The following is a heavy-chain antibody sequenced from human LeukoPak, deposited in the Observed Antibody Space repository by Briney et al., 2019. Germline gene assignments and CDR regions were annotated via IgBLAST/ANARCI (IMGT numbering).Heavy chain of an antibody. CDR3: ARGPGGYNSGMYYYYYMDV. CDR2: IIPIFGTA. V-gene: IGHV1-69*13. Sequence: SVKVSCKASGGTFSSYAISWVRQAPGQGLEWMGGIIPIFGTANYAQKFQGRVTITADESTSTAYMELSSLRSEDTAVYFCARGPGGYNSGMYYYYYMDVWGKGTTVTVSS. D-gene: IGHD1-1*01. CDR1: GGTFSSYA. J-gene: IGHJ6*03.